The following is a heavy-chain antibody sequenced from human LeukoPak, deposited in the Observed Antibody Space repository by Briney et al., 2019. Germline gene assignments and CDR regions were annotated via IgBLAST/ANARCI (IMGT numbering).Heavy chain of an antibody. V-gene: IGHV3-30*18. D-gene: IGHD3-22*01. Sequence: GGSLRLSCAASGFTFSSYGMHWVHQAPGKGLEWVAVISYDGSNKYYADSVKGRFTISRDNSKNTLYLQMNSLRAEDTAVYYCAKDPFIINYYDSSGQSLFDYWGQGTLVTVSS. CDR1: GFTFSSYG. CDR2: ISYDGSNK. CDR3: AKDPFIINYYDSSGQSLFDY. J-gene: IGHJ4*02.